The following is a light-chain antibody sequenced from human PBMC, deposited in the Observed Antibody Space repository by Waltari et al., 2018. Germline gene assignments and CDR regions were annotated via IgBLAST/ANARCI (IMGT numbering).Light chain of an antibody. J-gene: IGKJ2*01. CDR1: RRMPPDS. V-gene: IGKV3-20*01. CDR2: GAS. Sequence: CGASRRMPPDSVAWYLQRPGQAPRLLMFGASLRAACIPDRFGGSWSGADFTLTVNTLEPEDFAMYYCQHSGNSMYTFGQGTKVGVK. CDR3: QHSGNSMYT.